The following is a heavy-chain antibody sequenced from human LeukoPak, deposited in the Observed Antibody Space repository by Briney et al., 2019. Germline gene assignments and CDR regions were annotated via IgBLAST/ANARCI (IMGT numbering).Heavy chain of an antibody. CDR3: ARDPPRSSGWPKDAFDI. D-gene: IGHD6-19*01. V-gene: IGHV1-69-2*01. CDR2: IDPEDNEI. CDR1: GYTFTDYY. J-gene: IGHJ3*02. Sequence: GATVKLSCKTSGYTFTDYYVHWVQQAPGKELEWIGRIDPEDNEIIYLEKFEGRLTISADTSLDTVYMELSSLRSEDTAVYYCARDPPRSSGWPKDAFDIWGQGTMVTVSS.